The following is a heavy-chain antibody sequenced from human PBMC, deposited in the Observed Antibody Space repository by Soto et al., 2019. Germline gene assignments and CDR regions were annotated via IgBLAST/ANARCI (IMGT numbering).Heavy chain of an antibody. D-gene: IGHD6-19*01. CDR3: ARDQSYSSGPRVSYYFDY. CDR1: GDSVSSNSAA. CDR2: TYYRSKWYN. J-gene: IGHJ4*02. V-gene: IGHV6-1*01. Sequence: SQPLSLTCAISGDSVSSNSAAWNWIRQSPSRVLEWLGRTYYRSKWYNDYAVSVKSRITINPDTSKNQFSLQLNSVTPEDTAVYYCARDQSYSSGPRVSYYFDYWGQGTLVTVSS.